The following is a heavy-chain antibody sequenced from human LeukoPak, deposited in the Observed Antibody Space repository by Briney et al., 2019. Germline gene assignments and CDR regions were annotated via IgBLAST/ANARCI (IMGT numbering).Heavy chain of an antibody. CDR2: IDYTGNT. CDR1: GGSFSSYF. D-gene: IGHD1-26*01. J-gene: IGHJ4*02. Sequence: KPSETLSLTCTVSGGSFSSYFWSWIRQPPGKGLEWIGYIDYTGNTNYKPSLKSRVTISLDTSKNQFSLKLSSVTAADTAVYYCARAPDKGAAIDYWGQGTLVTVSS. CDR3: ARAPDKGAAIDY. V-gene: IGHV4-59*01.